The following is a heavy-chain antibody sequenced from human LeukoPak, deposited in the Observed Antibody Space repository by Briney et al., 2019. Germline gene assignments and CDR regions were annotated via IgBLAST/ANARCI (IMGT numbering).Heavy chain of an antibody. D-gene: IGHD1-7*01. V-gene: IGHV1-69*13. CDR1: GGTFSSYA. CDR3: ARDSNWNYGRYFDY. Sequence: ASVKVSCKASGGTFSSYAISWVRQAPGQGLEWMGGIIPIFGTANYAQKFQGRVTITADESTSTAYMELSSLRSEDTAVYYCARDSNWNYGRYFDYWGQGTLVTVSS. CDR2: IIPIFGTA. J-gene: IGHJ4*02.